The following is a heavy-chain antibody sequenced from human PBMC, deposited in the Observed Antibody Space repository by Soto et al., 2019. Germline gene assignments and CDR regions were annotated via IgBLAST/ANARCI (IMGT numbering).Heavy chain of an antibody. CDR3: LTERGAGSYNGYARVDH. V-gene: IGHV3-15*01. CDR1: GFTFANAW. Sequence: EVQLVQSGGGLVKPGESLTLSCAGSGFTFANAWMSWVRQAPGKGLEWVGRMQSISDAGTTDLAAPVKGRFSISRDESKNTWYLRMTNVKVEDTALYYCLTERGAGSYNGYARVDHWGQGTLVTVSS. D-gene: IGHD5-12*01. CDR2: MQSISDAGTT. J-gene: IGHJ4*02.